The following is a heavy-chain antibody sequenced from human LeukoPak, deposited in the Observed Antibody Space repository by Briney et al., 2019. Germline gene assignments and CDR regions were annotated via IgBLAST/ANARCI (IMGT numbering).Heavy chain of an antibody. CDR2: IYPADSDT. CDR3: ARRKGDGYNSPFDY. V-gene: IGHV5-51*01. Sequence: SWESLKISCKGSGYSFPNYWIGWVRQMPGQGLEWMGIIYPADSDTRYSPSFQGQVTISADKSINTAYLQWTSLKASDTAMYYCARRKGDGYNSPFDYWGQGTLVTVSS. J-gene: IGHJ4*02. D-gene: IGHD5-24*01. CDR1: GYSFPNYW.